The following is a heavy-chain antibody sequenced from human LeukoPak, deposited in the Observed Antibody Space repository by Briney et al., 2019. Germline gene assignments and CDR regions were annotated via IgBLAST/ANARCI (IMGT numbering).Heavy chain of an antibody. CDR3: ARHARSNSWYRWVWFDP. D-gene: IGHD6-13*01. V-gene: IGHV4-39*01. CDR1: GGSMNINNYY. J-gene: IGHJ5*02. Sequence: SETLSLTCTVFGGSMNINNYYWAWIRQPPGKGLEWIGSIYYTGTTYYNPSLNYRVTISVDTSKNQFSLKLSSVTAADTAVYYCARHARSNSWYRWVWFDPWGQGTLVTVSS. CDR2: IYYTGTT.